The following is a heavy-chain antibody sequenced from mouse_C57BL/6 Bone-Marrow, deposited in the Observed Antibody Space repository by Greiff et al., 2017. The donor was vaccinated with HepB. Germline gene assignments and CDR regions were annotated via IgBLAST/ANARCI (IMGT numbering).Heavy chain of an antibody. Sequence: EVQVVESGGGLVQPGGSLKLSCAASGFTFSDYYMYWVRQTPEKRLEWVAYISNGGGSTYYPDTVKGRFTISRDNAKNTLYLQMSRLKSEDTAMYYCARPQYYYGSSYWYFDVWGTGTTVTVSS. V-gene: IGHV5-12*01. D-gene: IGHD1-1*01. CDR2: ISNGGGST. CDR1: GFTFSDYY. J-gene: IGHJ1*03. CDR3: ARPQYYYGSSYWYFDV.